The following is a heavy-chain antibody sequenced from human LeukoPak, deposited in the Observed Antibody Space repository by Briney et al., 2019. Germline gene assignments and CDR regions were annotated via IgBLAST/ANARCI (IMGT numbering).Heavy chain of an antibody. CDR2: ISWNSGSI. CDR1: GFTFADYA. V-gene: IGHV3-9*01. D-gene: IGHD3-10*02. CDR3: AELGITMIGGV. Sequence: GGSLRLSCAASGFTFADYAMHWVRQAPGKGLEWVSGISWNSGSIGYADSVKGRFTISRDNAKNSLYLQMNSLRAEDTAVYYCAELGITMIGGVWGKGTTVTISS. J-gene: IGHJ6*04.